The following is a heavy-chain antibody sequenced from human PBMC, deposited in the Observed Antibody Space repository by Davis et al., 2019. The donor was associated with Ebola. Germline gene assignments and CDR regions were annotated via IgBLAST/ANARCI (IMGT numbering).Heavy chain of an antibody. D-gene: IGHD5-18*01. CDR3: ARIPRYSYGLDY. J-gene: IGHJ4*02. V-gene: IGHV3-11*01. CDR1: GFIFSNSW. CDR2: ISNSGTTK. Sequence: PGGSLRLSCAAAGFIFSNSWMSWIRQAPGKGLEWVSYISNSGTTKYYADSVKGRFTISRDNAKNSLYLQMNSLRAEDTAVYYCARIPRYSYGLDYWGQGTLVTVSS.